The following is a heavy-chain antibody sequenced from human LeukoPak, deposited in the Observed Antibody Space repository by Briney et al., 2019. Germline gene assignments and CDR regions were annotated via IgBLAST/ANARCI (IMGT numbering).Heavy chain of an antibody. D-gene: IGHD3-16*01. J-gene: IGHJ3*02. CDR1: GVSISSSSYY. Sequence: SETLCLTCNVSGVSISSSSYYWSWIRQPPGKGLEWIGYIYYSGSTNYNPSLKSRVTISVDTSKNQFSLKLSSVTAADTAVYHCARGVRTLGMWGQGTMVSVSS. V-gene: IGHV4-61*01. CDR2: IYYSGST. CDR3: ARGVRTLGM.